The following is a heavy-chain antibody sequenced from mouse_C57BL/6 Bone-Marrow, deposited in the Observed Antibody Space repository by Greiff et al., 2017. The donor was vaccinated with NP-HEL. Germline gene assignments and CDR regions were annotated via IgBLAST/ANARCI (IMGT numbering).Heavy chain of an antibody. CDR2: INPSNGGT. CDR3: AREGWYYDPFDY. D-gene: IGHD2-4*01. J-gene: IGHJ2*01. V-gene: IGHV1-53*01. CDR1: GYTFTSYW. Sequence: VKLQQPGTELVKPGASVKLSCKASGYTFTSYWMHWVKQRPGQGLEWIGNINPSNGGTNYNEKFKSKATLTVDKSSSTAYMQLSSLTSEDSAVYYCAREGWYYDPFDYWGQGTTLTVSS.